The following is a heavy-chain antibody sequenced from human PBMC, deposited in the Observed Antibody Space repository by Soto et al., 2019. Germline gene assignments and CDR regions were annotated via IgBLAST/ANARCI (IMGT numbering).Heavy chain of an antibody. V-gene: IGHV1-18*01. Sequence: VASVKVSCKASGYTFTSYGISWVRQAPGQGLEWMGRISAYNGNTNYAQKLQGRVTMTTDTSTSTAYMELRSLRSDDTAVYYCARVSRFDYDIFVPDYYYYGMDVWGQGTTVTVSS. D-gene: IGHD3-9*01. CDR3: ARVSRFDYDIFVPDYYYYGMDV. CDR2: ISAYNGNT. J-gene: IGHJ6*02. CDR1: GYTFTSYG.